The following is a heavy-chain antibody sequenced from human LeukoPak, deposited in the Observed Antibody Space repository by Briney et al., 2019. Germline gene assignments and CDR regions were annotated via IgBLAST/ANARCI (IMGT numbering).Heavy chain of an antibody. J-gene: IGHJ5*02. D-gene: IGHD4-17*01. V-gene: IGHV4-39*01. CDR2: IFYTGDT. CDR3: ARQLGAMTTVSSQGDLGS. Sequence: SETLSLTCTVSGGSISVTNHYWGWIRQPPGKGLEWIGSIFYTGDTYYNPSLKSRITMSVDTSKNHFSLNLNSVTASDTAVYYCARQLGAMTTVSSQGDLGSWGQGTLVTVSS. CDR1: GGSISVTNHY.